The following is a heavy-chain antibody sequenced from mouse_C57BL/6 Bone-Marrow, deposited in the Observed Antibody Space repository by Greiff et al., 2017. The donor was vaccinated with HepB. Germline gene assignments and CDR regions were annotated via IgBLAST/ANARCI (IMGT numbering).Heavy chain of an antibody. Sequence: EVQLQESGGGLVKPGGSLKLSCAASGFTLSSYAMSWVRQTPEKRLEWVATISDGGSYTYYPDNVKGRFTISRDNAKNNLYLQMSHLKSEDTTMYYCASAYYGSSLYYFDYWGQGTTLTVSS. CDR3: ASAYYGSSLYYFDY. CDR1: GFTLSSYA. CDR2: ISDGGSYT. D-gene: IGHD1-1*01. V-gene: IGHV5-4*01. J-gene: IGHJ2*01.